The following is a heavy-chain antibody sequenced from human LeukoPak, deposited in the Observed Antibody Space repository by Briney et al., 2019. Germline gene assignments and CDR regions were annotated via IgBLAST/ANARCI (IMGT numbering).Heavy chain of an antibody. V-gene: IGHV1-18*01. CDR2: ISAYNGNT. J-gene: IGHJ5*02. Sequence: GASVKVSCKASGYTFTSYGISWVRQAPGQGLEWMGWISAYNGNTNYAQKLQGRVTMTTDTSTSTAYMELRSLRSDDTAVYYCARERRYCSGGSCYENWFDPWGQGTLVTVSS. D-gene: IGHD2-15*01. CDR1: GYTFTSYG. CDR3: ARERRYCSGGSCYENWFDP.